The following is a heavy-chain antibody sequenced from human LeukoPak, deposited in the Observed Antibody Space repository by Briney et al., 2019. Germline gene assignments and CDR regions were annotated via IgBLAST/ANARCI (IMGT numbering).Heavy chain of an antibody. D-gene: IGHD6-13*01. V-gene: IGHV1-3*01. J-gene: IGHJ6*02. CDR2: INAGNGNT. CDR1: GYTFTSYA. CDR3: ARDPGGGQLVSMTYYYYGMDV. Sequence: ASVKVSCKASGYTFTSYAMHWVRQAPGQRLEWMGWINAGNGNTKYSQKFQGRVTITRDTSASTAYMELRSLRSDDTAVYYCARDPGGGQLVSMTYYYYGMDVWGQGTTVTVSS.